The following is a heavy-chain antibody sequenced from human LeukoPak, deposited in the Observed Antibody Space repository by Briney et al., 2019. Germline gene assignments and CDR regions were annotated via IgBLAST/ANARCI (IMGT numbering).Heavy chain of an antibody. CDR1: GGTFSTNA. CDR2: IIPMFGTT. Sequence: SVTVSCKASGGTFSTNAISWVRQAPGQGLEWMGGIIPMFGTTNYAQKFQGRVTMTADESTSTAYMELSSLSSEDTAVYHCVRGLHTSMVTAFDYWGQGTLVTVSS. CDR3: VRGLHTSMVTAFDY. V-gene: IGHV1-69*13. J-gene: IGHJ4*02. D-gene: IGHD5-18*01.